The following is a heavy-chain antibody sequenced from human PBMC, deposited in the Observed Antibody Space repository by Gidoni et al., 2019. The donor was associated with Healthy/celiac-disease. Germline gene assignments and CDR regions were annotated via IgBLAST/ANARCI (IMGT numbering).Heavy chain of an antibody. J-gene: IGHJ4*02. CDR3: AHRGGYGGNFGGVDY. V-gene: IGHV2-5*02. Sequence: QITLKESGPTLVKPTQTLTLTCTFSGFSLSTSGVGVGWIRQPPGKALEWLALIYWDDDKRYSPSLQSRLTITKDTSKTQVVLTMTNMDPVDTATYYCAHRGGYGGNFGGVDYWGQGTLVTVSS. CDR2: IYWDDDK. CDR1: GFSLSTSGVG. D-gene: IGHD4-17*01.